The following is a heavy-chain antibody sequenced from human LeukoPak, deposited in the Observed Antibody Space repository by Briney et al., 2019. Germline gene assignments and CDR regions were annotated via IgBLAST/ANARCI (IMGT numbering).Heavy chain of an antibody. J-gene: IGHJ6*01. Sequence: GGALRLSCGAAGVPFISYTMNGVRRAPGKGREGGSYIISSSSYIYYADSVKGRFTISRDNAENSLYLQMNTLRAEDTSVYYCARGSEGYCSGGGCYYGMDVWGQGTTVTVSS. CDR1: GVPFISYT. D-gene: IGHD2-15*01. CDR2: IISSSSYI. CDR3: ARGSEGYCSGGGCYYGMDV. V-gene: IGHV3-21*01.